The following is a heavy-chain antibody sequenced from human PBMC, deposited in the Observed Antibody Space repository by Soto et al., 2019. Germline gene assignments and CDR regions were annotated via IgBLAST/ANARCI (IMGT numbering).Heavy chain of an antibody. V-gene: IGHV3-66*04. CDR1: GFAVSSYA. J-gene: IGHJ6*02. CDR2: IKSGGNT. Sequence: GGPLRLADRASGFAVSSYAMSWIRQAPGKGLEWISVIKSGGNTNYVDSVEGSVSIARDNAKNTVYLKMNSLSRENTAVYYCVSQPNYYGMDVWPEATTVTVCS. CDR3: VSQPNYYGMDV.